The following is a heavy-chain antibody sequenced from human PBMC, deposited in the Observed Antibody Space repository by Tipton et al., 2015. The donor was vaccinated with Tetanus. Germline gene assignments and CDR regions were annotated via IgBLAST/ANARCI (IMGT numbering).Heavy chain of an antibody. CDR2: ISHSGSP. CDR3: GRHGGSYIAYWCFDL. Sequence: TLSLTCNVSGGSITKDYWSWIRQSPGKTLEWIGYISHSGSPNYNPSLKSRATVSVDTSKNQFSLRLTSVTATDSAVYYCGRHGGSYIAYWCFDLWGRGSLVTVSS. CDR1: GGSITKDY. V-gene: IGHV4-59*08. D-gene: IGHD1-26*01. J-gene: IGHJ2*01.